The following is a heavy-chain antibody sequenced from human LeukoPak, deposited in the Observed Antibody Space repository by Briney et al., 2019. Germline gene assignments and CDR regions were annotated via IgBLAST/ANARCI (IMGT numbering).Heavy chain of an antibody. CDR2: IIPILGLT. CDR1: GGTFSSYA. CDR3: ARGRSMVRGAATAFDV. D-gene: IGHD3-10*01. V-gene: IGHV1-69*04. Sequence: SVKVSCKASGGTFSSYAISWVREAPGQGLEWMGRIIPILGLTNYAQKFQGRVTITADKSTSTAYMELSSLRSEDTALYYCARGRSMVRGAATAFDVWGQGSMVTVSS. J-gene: IGHJ3*01.